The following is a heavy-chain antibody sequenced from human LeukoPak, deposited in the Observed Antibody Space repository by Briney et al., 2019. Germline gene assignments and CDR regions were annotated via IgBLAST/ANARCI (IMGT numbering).Heavy chain of an antibody. CDR1: GFTVSSNY. CDR2: IYSGGST. Sequence: GGSLRLSCAASGFTVSSNYMSWVRQAPGKGLEWVSVIYSGGSTYYADSVKGRFTISRDNSKNTLYLQMNSLRAEDTAVYYCARGHCYYYGMDVWAKGPRSPSP. V-gene: IGHV3-53*01. CDR3: ARGHCYYYGMDV. J-gene: IGHJ6*02.